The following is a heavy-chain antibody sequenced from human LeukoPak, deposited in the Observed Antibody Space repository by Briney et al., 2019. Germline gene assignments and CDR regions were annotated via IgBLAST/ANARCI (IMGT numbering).Heavy chain of an antibody. V-gene: IGHV1-69*13. CDR1: GGTFSSYA. CDR2: IIPIFGTA. D-gene: IGHD1-7*01. CDR3: ASVYYNWNYFDI. J-gene: IGHJ3*02. Sequence: SVKVSCKASGGTFSSYAISWVRQAPGQGLEWMGGIIPIFGTANYAQKFQGRVTITADESTSTAYMELSSLRSEDTAVYYCASVYYNWNYFDIWGQGTMVTVSS.